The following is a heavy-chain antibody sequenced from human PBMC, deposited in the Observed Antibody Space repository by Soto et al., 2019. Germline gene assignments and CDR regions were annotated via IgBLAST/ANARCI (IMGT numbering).Heavy chain of an antibody. D-gene: IGHD6-13*01. CDR1: GGSISSSSYY. J-gene: IGHJ4*02. CDR2: IYYSGST. Sequence: QLQLQESGPGLVKPSETLSLTCTVSGGSISSSSYYWGWIRQPPGKGLEWIGSIYYSGSTYYNPSLKSRVTISVDTSKNQFSLKLSSVTAADTAVYYCARRLAAGIGGFGYWGQGTLVTVSS. V-gene: IGHV4-39*01. CDR3: ARRLAAGIGGFGY.